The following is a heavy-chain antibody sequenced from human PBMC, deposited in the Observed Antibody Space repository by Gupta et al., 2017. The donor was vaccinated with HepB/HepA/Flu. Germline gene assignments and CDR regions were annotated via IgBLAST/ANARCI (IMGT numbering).Heavy chain of an antibody. Sequence: EVQLLESGGGLVQPGGSLRLSCAASGFTFSSYAMSWVRQAPGKGLEWVSAISGSGGSTYYADSVKGRFTISRDNSKNTLYLQMNSLRAEDTAVYYCAKGQGYCSGGSCYPLAYFDYWGQGTLVTVSS. D-gene: IGHD2-15*01. CDR1: GFTFSSYA. V-gene: IGHV3-23*01. CDR2: ISGSGGST. CDR3: AKGQGYCSGGSCYPLAYFDY. J-gene: IGHJ4*02.